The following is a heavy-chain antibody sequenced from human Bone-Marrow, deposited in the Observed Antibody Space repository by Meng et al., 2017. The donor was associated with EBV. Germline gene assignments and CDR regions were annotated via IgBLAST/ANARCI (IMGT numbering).Heavy chain of an antibody. CDR3: ARDNGDTMTNPYFDY. D-gene: IGHD2-21*01. CDR1: GGTLNNFA. J-gene: IGHJ4*02. Sequence: VRRVQSGAGVKKPGSSVGVSCKASGGTLNNFAINWVRQAPGEGLEWMGGIIPVLGATNYADNFQGRMKIIADESTNTAYMELSKLTPADTALYYCARDNGDTMTNPYFDYWGQGTLVTVSS. CDR2: IIPVLGAT. V-gene: IGHV1-69*01.